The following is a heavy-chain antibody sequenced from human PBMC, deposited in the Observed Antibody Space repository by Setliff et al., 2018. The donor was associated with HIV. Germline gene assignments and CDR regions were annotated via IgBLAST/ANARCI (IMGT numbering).Heavy chain of an antibody. J-gene: IGHJ4*02. V-gene: IGHV3-21*01. CDR2: ISSSGSYI. CDR3: AAVFTGEPGRSLDY. Sequence: GGSLRLSCTVSGFTFISSTMNWVRQAPGKGLEWVASISSSGSYIHYADSLKGRFTNSRDNAKNSQYLLMSDLRAEDTAVYYCAAVFTGEPGRSLDYWGQGTPVTVSS. D-gene: IGHD1-26*01. CDR1: GFTFISST.